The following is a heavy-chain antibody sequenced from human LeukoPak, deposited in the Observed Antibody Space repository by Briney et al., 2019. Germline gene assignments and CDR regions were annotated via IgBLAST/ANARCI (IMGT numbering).Heavy chain of an antibody. CDR2: ISYDGSNK. CDR3: ARDLGSTAMGGNDY. V-gene: IGHV3-30*04. CDR1: GFTFSSYA. Sequence: GGSLRLSCAASGFTFSSYAMHWVRQAPGKGLEWVAVISYDGSNKYYADSVKGRFTIPRDNSKNTLYLQMNSLRAEDTAVYYCARDLGSTAMGGNDYWGQGTLVTVSS. J-gene: IGHJ4*02. D-gene: IGHD5-18*01.